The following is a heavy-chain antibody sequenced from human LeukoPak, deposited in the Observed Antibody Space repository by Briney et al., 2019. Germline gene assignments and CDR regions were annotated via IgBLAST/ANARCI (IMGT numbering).Heavy chain of an antibody. J-gene: IGHJ1*01. CDR3: AAQRGYYYDSSGYYLEYFQH. CDR2: IYYSGST. V-gene: IGHV4-39*01. CDR1: GGSISSSSYY. Sequence: PSETLSLTCTVSGGSISSSSYYWGWIRQPPGKGREWIVSIYYSGSTYYNPALKSRVTISVDTSKNQFSLKLSSVTAADTAVYYCAAQRGYYYDSSGYYLEYFQHWGQGTLVTVSS. D-gene: IGHD3-22*01.